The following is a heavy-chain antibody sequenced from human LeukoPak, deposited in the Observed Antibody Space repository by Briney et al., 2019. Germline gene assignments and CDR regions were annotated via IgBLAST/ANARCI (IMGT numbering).Heavy chain of an antibody. V-gene: IGHV4-59*08. Sequence: PSETLSLTCTGSGGSISSYYWSWIRQPPGKGLQWIGYIYYSGSTNYNPSLKSRVTISVDTSKNQFSLKLSSVTAADTAVYYCARITMIPNDAFDIWGQGTMVTVSS. D-gene: IGHD3-22*01. CDR1: GGSISSYY. CDR2: IYYSGST. CDR3: ARITMIPNDAFDI. J-gene: IGHJ3*02.